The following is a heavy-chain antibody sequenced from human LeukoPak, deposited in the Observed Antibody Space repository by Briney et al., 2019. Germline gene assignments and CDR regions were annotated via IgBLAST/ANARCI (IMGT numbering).Heavy chain of an antibody. CDR1: GGSISSGSYY. V-gene: IGHV4-61*02. Sequence: PSETLSLTCTVSGGSISSGSYYWSWIRQPAGKGLEWIGRKYTSGTTNYNPSLKSRVTMSIDTSKNQFSLKLSSVTAADTAIYYCARDAKYYYGSRTYFFFEYWGQGTLLTVSS. D-gene: IGHD3-10*01. CDR3: ARDAKYYYGSRTYFFFEY. J-gene: IGHJ4*02. CDR2: KYTSGTT.